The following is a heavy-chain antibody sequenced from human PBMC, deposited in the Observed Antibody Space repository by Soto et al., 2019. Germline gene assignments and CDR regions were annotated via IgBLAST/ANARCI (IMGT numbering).Heavy chain of an antibody. CDR3: ARDRSVLRFLEWPNWFAP. V-gene: IGHV1-69*04. CDR1: GGTFSSYT. D-gene: IGHD3-3*01. CDR2: IIPILGIA. Sequence: ASVKVSCKASGGTFSSYTISCVRQAPGQGLEWMGRIIPILGIANYAQKFQGRVTITADKSTSTAYMELSSLRSEDTAVYYCARDRSVLRFLEWPNWFAPWVQGTLVTVSS. J-gene: IGHJ5*02.